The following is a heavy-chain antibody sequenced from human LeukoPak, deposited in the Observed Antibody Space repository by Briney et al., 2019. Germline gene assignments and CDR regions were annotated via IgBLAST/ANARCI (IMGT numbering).Heavy chain of an antibody. CDR1: GGSISSYY. CDR2: IYYSGST. Sequence: SETLSLTCTVSGGSISSYYWSWIRQPPGKGLEWIGYIYYSGSTNYNPSLKSRVTISVDTSKNQFSLKLSSVTAADTAAYYCARHPYYYGSGEVSYYFDYWGQGTLVTVSS. V-gene: IGHV4-59*01. J-gene: IGHJ4*02. D-gene: IGHD3-10*01. CDR3: ARHPYYYGSGEVSYYFDY.